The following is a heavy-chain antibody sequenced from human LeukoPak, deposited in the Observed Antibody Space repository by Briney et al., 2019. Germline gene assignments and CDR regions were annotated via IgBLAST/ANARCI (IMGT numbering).Heavy chain of an antibody. D-gene: IGHD2-15*01. V-gene: IGHV3-48*01. CDR1: GFTFSSYT. J-gene: IGHJ4*02. CDR2: ISSGNSNI. CDR3: ARDKVQGSEWGSNFDY. Sequence: GGSLRLSCAASGFTFSSYTMNWVRQAPGKGLEWVSYISSGNSNIYYADSVKGRFTISRDNAKNSLYLQMNSLRAEDTAVYYCARDKVQGSEWGSNFDYWGQGTLVTVSS.